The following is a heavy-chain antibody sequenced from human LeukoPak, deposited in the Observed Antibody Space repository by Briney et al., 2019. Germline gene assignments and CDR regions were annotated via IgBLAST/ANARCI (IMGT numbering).Heavy chain of an antibody. V-gene: IGHV3-7*03. D-gene: IGHD5-18*01. CDR2: IKQDGSDK. CDR1: GFTFSNYW. Sequence: PGGSLRLSCAASGFTFSNYWMSWVRQAPGKGLEWVASIKQDGSDKYYVDSVKGRFTISRDNAKNSLYLQMNSLRAEDMALYYCAKGSRLDTAMAGDYFDYWGQGTLVTVSS. CDR3: AKGSRLDTAMAGDYFDY. J-gene: IGHJ4*02.